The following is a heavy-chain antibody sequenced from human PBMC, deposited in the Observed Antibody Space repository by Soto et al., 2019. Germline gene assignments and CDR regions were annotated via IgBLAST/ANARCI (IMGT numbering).Heavy chain of an antibody. CDR2: INHSGST. CDR3: ARGGYYPPRVGDFDY. CDR1: GGSFSGYY. Sequence: SETLSLTCAVYGGSFSGYYWSWMRQPPGKGLEWIGEINHSGSTNYNPSLKSRVTISVDTSKNQFSLKLSSVTAADTAVYYCARGGYYPPRVGDFDYWGQGTLVTVSS. J-gene: IGHJ4*02. V-gene: IGHV4-34*01. D-gene: IGHD3-3*01.